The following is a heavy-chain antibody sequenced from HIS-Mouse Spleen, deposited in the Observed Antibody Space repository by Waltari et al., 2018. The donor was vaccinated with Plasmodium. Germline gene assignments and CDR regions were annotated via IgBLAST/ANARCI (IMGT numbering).Heavy chain of an antibody. CDR1: GGSISSSSYY. V-gene: IGHV4-39*07. CDR3: ARGDSSSWYYFDY. Sequence: QLQLQESGPGLVKPSETLSLTCTVSGGSISSSSYYGGWIRQPPGKGLEWIGTIYYSGSTYSNPSLKSRVTISVDTSKNQFSLKLSSVTAADTAVYYCARGDSSSWYYFDYWGQGTLVTVSS. CDR2: IYYSGST. J-gene: IGHJ4*02. D-gene: IGHD6-13*01.